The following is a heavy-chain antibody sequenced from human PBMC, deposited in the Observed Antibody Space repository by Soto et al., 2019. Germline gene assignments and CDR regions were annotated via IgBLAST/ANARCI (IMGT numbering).Heavy chain of an antibody. V-gene: IGHV4-59*01. D-gene: IGHD6-19*01. CDR2: IYYSGST. CDR1: GGSISSYY. J-gene: IGHJ4*02. Sequence: QVQLQESGPGLVKPSETLSLTCTFSGGSISSYYWSWIRQPPGKGLEWIGYIYYSGSTNYNPSLKSRVTISVDTSKNQFSLKLSSVTAADTAVYYCARGSSGRGGYFDYWGQGTLVTVSS. CDR3: ARGSSGRGGYFDY.